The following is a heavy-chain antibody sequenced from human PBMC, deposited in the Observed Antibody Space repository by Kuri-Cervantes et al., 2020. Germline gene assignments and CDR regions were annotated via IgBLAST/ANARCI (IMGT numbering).Heavy chain of an antibody. D-gene: IGHD2-2*01. CDR2: ISAYNGNT. CDR1: GYTSTNDY. Sequence: AAVKDTSKAAGYTSTNDYMLWVRQAPGRGVEWMGWISAYNGNTNYEQNLQGRVTMITNTSTSTAYMELRSRRSDDTAVDYFARDWIVVVAAATWLAPEEYYYYGMDVWGQGTTVTVSS. CDR3: ARDWIVVVAAATWLAPEEYYYYGMDV. V-gene: IGHV1-18*04. J-gene: IGHJ6*02.